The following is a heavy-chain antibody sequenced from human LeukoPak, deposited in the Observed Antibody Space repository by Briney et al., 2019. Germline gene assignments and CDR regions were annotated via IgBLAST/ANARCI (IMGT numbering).Heavy chain of an antibody. CDR1: GFTFSSYS. D-gene: IGHD5-12*01. CDR3: AKDRGYSGYDGGFDY. J-gene: IGHJ4*02. V-gene: IGHV3-9*01. CDR2: ISWNSGSI. Sequence: PGGSLRLSCAASGFTFSSYSMNWVRQAPGKGLEWVSGISWNSGSIGYADSVKGRFTISRDNAKNSLYLQMNSLRAEDTALYYCAKDRGYSGYDGGFDYWGQGTLVTVSS.